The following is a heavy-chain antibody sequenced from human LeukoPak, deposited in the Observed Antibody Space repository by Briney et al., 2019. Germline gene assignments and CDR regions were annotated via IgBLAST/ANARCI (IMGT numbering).Heavy chain of an antibody. Sequence: GGSLRLSCAASGFTFSGSAMHWVRQASGKGLEWVGRIRSKSNNYATAYSESVKGRFTISRDDSKNMAYLQLNSLKTGDTAVYYCTRPLYSSNCFDPWGQGTLVTVSS. D-gene: IGHD6-13*01. CDR3: TRPLYSSNCFDP. CDR1: GFTFSGSA. J-gene: IGHJ5*02. V-gene: IGHV3-73*01. CDR2: IRSKSNNYAT.